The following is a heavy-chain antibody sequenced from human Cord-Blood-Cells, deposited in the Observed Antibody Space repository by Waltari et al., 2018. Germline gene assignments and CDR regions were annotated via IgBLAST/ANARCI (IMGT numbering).Heavy chain of an antibody. V-gene: IGHV1-8*03. CDR2: MNPNSGNT. J-gene: IGHJ5*02. D-gene: IGHD6-19*01. Sequence: QVQLVQSGAEVKKPGASVKVSCKASGSTFTSYDINWVRQPTGQGLEWMGWMNPNSGNTGYAQKFQGRVTITRNTSISTAYMELSSLRSEDTAVYYCASYSHSSGWYWFDPWGQGTLVTVSS. CDR1: GSTFTSYD. CDR3: ASYSHSSGWYWFDP.